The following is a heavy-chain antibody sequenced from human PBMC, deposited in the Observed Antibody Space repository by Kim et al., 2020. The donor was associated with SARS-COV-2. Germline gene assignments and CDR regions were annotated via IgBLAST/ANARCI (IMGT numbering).Heavy chain of an antibody. CDR2: IVRSGLDT. Sequence: GGSLRLSCITSGVTFTKNAMSWVRQAPGKGLEWVWTIVRSGLDTYYADSVKGRFTISRDTAKTTLYVQMNSLTAEDTAIDYCDGTRPALDS. D-gene: IGHD4-17*01. CDR3: DGTRPALDS. V-gene: IGHV3-23*01. J-gene: IGHJ5*01. CDR1: GVTFTKNA.